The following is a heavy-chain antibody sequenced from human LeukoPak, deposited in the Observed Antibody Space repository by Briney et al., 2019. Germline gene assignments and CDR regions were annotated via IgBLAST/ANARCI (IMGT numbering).Heavy chain of an antibody. CDR2: ISGSGGTT. CDR1: GFPFRYYA. Sequence: GGSLRLSCAASGFPFRYYAMSWVRQPPGKGLEWVSAISGSGGTTYYADSVKGRFSISRDNSKNTLYLRMNSLRAEDTAIYYCAKDRNAWPTNFDSWGQGTLVTVSA. J-gene: IGHJ4*02. D-gene: IGHD5-24*01. CDR3: AKDRNAWPTNFDS. V-gene: IGHV3-23*01.